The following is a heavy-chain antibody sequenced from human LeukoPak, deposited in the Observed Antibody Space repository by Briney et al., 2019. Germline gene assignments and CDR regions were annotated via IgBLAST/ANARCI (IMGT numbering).Heavy chain of an antibody. V-gene: IGHV4-39*07. Sequence: SETLSLTCTVSGGSISSSGYYWGWIRQPPGKGLEWIGNIYYVGSTYYNPSLKSRVTISVDTSKNQFSLKLSSVTAADTAVYYCARSLLLGIVGATTGFDYWGQGTLVTVSS. CDR3: ARSLLLGIVGATTGFDY. J-gene: IGHJ4*02. CDR2: IYYVGST. CDR1: GGSISSSGYY. D-gene: IGHD1-26*01.